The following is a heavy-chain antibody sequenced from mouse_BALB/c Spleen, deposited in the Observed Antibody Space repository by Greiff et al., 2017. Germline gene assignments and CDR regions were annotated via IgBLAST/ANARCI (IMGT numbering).Heavy chain of an antibody. Sequence: VKLVESGAELARPGASVKMSCKASGYTFTSYTMHWVNQRPGQGLEWIGYINPSSGYTNYNQKFKDKATLTADKSSSTAYMQLSSLTSEDSAVYYCARPDDYDGFDYWGQGTTLTVSS. V-gene: IGHV1-4*01. J-gene: IGHJ2*01. CDR3: ARPDDYDGFDY. CDR1: GYTFTSYT. CDR2: INPSSGYT. D-gene: IGHD2-4*01.